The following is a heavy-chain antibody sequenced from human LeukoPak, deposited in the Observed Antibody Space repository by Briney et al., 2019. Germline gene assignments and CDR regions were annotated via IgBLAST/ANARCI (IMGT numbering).Heavy chain of an antibody. J-gene: IGHJ5*02. CDR2: INPNSGGT. CDR3: ARATYNHYKHRFVQHHNWLDP. V-gene: IGHV1-2*02. D-gene: IGHD1-14*01. CDR1: GYTFTGYY. Sequence: ASVKVSCKASGYTFTGYYMHWVRQAPGQGLEWMGWINPNSGGTNYAQKFQGRVTMTRDTSISTAYMELSRLRSDDTAVYYCARATYNHYKHRFVQHHNWLDPWGQGTLVTVSS.